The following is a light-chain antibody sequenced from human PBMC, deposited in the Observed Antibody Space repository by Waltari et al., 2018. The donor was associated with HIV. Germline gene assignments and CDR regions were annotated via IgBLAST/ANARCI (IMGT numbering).Light chain of an antibody. CDR1: SSDLDNFNS. V-gene: IGLV2-14*01. Sequence: QSALTQPASVSGSPGQSITISCPGTSSDLDNFNSVPWYQHHPGKAPKVMIYEVSNRPSGVSNRFSGSMSGHTASLIISGLQAEDEADYFCMSYISSATPEFGGGTKLTVL. J-gene: IGLJ3*02. CDR3: MSYISSATPE. CDR2: EVS.